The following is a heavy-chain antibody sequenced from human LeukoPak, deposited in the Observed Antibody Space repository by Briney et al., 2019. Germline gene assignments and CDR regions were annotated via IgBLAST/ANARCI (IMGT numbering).Heavy chain of an antibody. J-gene: IGHJ5*02. CDR3: ARAIVGATRRRFDP. D-gene: IGHD1-26*01. CDR2: INAGNGNT. CDR1: GYTFTSYA. Sequence: ASVKVSCKASGYTFTSYAMHWVRQAPGQRLEWMGWINAGNGNTKYSQKFQGRVTMTTDTSTSTAYMELRSLRSDDTAVYYCARAIVGATRRRFDPWGQGTLVTVSS. V-gene: IGHV1-3*01.